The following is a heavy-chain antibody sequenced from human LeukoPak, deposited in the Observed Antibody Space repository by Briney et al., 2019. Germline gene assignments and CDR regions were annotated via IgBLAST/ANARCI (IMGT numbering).Heavy chain of an antibody. CDR3: ARAGYYDFWSPYDV. V-gene: IGHV4-59*01. CDR1: GGSISSYY. CDR2: IYYSGST. D-gene: IGHD3-3*01. J-gene: IGHJ6*04. Sequence: PSETLSLTCTVSGGSISSYYWSWIRQPPGKGLEWIGYIYYSGSTNYNPSLKSRVTISVDTSKNQFSLKLSSVTAADTAVYYCARAGYYDFWSPYDVWGKGTTVTVSS.